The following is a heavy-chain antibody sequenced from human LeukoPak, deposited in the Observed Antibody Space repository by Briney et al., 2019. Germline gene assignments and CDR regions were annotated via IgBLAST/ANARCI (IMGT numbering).Heavy chain of an antibody. J-gene: IGHJ4*02. CDR1: GFTFSYFG. CDR2: ISSNSRTV. Sequence: PGGSLRLSCVVSGFTFSYFGMNWVRQAPGKGREWVSYISSNSRTVDYADSVKGRFTISRDNAKNSLYLQMNTLRAEDTAVHYCARGGASRPDYWGRGTLVSVSS. D-gene: IGHD6-6*01. V-gene: IGHV3-48*01. CDR3: ARGGASRPDY.